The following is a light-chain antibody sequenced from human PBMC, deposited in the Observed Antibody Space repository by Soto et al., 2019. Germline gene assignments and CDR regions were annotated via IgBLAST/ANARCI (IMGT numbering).Light chain of an antibody. J-gene: IGKJ4*01. CDR3: QQYDNLPLT. CDR2: DAS. V-gene: IGKV1-33*01. Sequence: DIQMTQSPSSLSASVGDRVTITCQASQDISNYFNWYQQKPGKAPKLLIYDASNLETGFPSRFSGSGSGTDFTFTISSLQPEDIATYYCQQYDNLPLTFGGGTKVEIK. CDR1: QDISNY.